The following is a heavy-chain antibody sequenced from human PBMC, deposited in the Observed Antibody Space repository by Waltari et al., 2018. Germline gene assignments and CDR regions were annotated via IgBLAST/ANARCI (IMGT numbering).Heavy chain of an antibody. J-gene: IGHJ5*02. Sequence: QVQLVQSGAEVKKPGSSVKVSCKASGGTFSSYAISWVGQAPGQGLEWMGGIIPIFGTANYAQKFQGRVTITADESTSTAYMELSSLRSEDTAVYYCARSARIFGVGRGWFDPWGQGTLVTVSS. CDR1: GGTFSSYA. CDR3: ARSARIFGVGRGWFDP. CDR2: IIPIFGTA. V-gene: IGHV1-69*12. D-gene: IGHD3-3*02.